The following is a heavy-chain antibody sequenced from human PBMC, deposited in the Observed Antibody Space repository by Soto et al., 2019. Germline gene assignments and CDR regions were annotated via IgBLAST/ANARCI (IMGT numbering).Heavy chain of an antibody. CDR2: ISYDGSNK. Sequence: ESGGGVVQPGRSLRLSCAASGFTFSSYAMHWVRQAPGKGLEWVAVISYDGSNKYYADSVKGRFTISRDNSKNTLYLQMNSLRAEDTAVYYCAREGCSGGSCRNYYYYGMDVWGQGTTVTVSS. D-gene: IGHD2-15*01. CDR3: AREGCSGGSCRNYYYYGMDV. CDR1: GFTFSSYA. J-gene: IGHJ6*02. V-gene: IGHV3-30-3*01.